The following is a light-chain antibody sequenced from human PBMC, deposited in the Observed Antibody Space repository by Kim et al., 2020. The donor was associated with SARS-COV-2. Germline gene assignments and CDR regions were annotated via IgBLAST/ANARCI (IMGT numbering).Light chain of an antibody. V-gene: IGLV1-44*01. Sequence: GQRFTISCSGSSSNIGINTVDWYPQFPGTAPKLLIHSNTQRPSGVPERFSGSKSVTSASLAISGLQSEDEADYYCAAWDDSLNGVVFGGGTQLTVL. J-gene: IGLJ2*01. CDR2: SNT. CDR3: AAWDDSLNGVV. CDR1: SSNIGINT.